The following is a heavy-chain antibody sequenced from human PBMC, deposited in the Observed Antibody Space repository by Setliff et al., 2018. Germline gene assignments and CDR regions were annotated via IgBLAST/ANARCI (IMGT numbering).Heavy chain of an antibody. J-gene: IGHJ4*02. D-gene: IGHD6-13*01. CDR3: ARGGMAAAVWKGVFEH. CDR1: GYGLTTYY. CDR2: INPGGGSA. Sequence: ASVKVSCKASGYGLTTYYMHWVRQAPGQGLEWMGIINPGGGSASYAQKFQSRVTMTRDTSTRTFFMELSMLRSEDTAVYYCARGGMAAAVWKGVFEHWGQGSLVTVSS. V-gene: IGHV1-46*01.